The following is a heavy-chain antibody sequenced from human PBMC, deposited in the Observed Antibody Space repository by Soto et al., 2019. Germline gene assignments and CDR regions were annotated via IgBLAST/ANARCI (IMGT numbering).Heavy chain of an antibody. J-gene: IGHJ4*02. CDR3: AKDIYSSSSGQDY. Sequence: EVQLVESGGGLVQPGRSLRLSCAASGFTFDDYAMHWVRQAPGTGLERVSGISWNGGNIGYADSVKGRFTISRDNAKKSLFLQMNSLRADDTALYFCAKDIYSSSSGQDYWGQGTPVTVSS. D-gene: IGHD6-6*01. CDR2: ISWNGGNI. CDR1: GFTFDDYA. V-gene: IGHV3-9*01.